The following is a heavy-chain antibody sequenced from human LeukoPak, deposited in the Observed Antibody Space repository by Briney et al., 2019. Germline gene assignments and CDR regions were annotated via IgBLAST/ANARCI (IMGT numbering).Heavy chain of an antibody. V-gene: IGHV3-23*01. J-gene: IGHJ3*02. CDR2: ISGSGGST. Sequence: GGSPRLSCAASGFTFSSYAMSWVRQAPGKGLEWVSAISGSGGSTYYADSVKGRFTISRDNSKNTLYLQMNGLRAEDTAVYYCAARNYYDSHAFDIWGQGTMVTVSS. CDR3: AARNYYDSHAFDI. CDR1: GFTFSSYA. D-gene: IGHD3-22*01.